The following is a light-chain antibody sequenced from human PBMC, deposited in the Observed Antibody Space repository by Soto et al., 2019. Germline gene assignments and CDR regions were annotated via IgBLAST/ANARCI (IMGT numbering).Light chain of an antibody. CDR1: QSISRW. Sequence: DIQMTQSPSILSASVGDRVTITXXASQSISRWLAWYQQKPGKAPRLLIYAASNRATGIPARFSGSGSGTDFTLTISSLEPEDFAVYYCQQRSNWPLTFGGGAKVDIK. V-gene: IGKV1-5*01. CDR2: AAS. CDR3: QQRSNWPLT. J-gene: IGKJ4*01.